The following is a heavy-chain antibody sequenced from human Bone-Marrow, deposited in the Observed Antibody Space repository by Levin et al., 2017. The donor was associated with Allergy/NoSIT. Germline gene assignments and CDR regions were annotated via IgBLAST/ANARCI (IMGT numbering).Heavy chain of an antibody. CDR1: GFTFSSYS. CDR3: ARLASGGGKFDY. V-gene: IGHV3-48*01. D-gene: IGHD4-23*01. Sequence: SCAASGFTFSSYSMHWVRQAPGKGLEWVSYISSSSSTIYYADTVKDRFTISRDKAKNALYMQMNSLRAEDTAVYYCARLASGGGKFDYWGQGTLVTVAS. J-gene: IGHJ4*02. CDR2: ISSSSSTI.